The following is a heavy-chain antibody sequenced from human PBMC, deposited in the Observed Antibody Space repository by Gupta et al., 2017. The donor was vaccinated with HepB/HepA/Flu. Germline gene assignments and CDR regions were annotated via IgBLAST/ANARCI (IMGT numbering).Heavy chain of an antibody. D-gene: IGHD1-7*01. CDR1: GGSISSSSYY. Sequence: QLQLQESGPGLVKPSETLSLTCTVSGGSISSSSYYWGWIRQPPGKGLEWIGSIYYSGSTYYNPSLKSRVTISVDTSKNQFSLKLSSVTAADTAVYYCARHVGLELRLGAFDIWGQGTMVTVSS. CDR3: ARHVGLELRLGAFDI. V-gene: IGHV4-39*01. J-gene: IGHJ3*02. CDR2: IYYSGST.